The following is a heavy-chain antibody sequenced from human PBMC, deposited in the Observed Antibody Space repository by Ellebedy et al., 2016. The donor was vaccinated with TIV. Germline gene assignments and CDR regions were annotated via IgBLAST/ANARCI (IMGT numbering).Heavy chain of an antibody. CDR3: VSPAGSSGYWEAFDI. CDR1: GFTFSDHY. Sequence: GESLKISCAASGFTFSDHYMDWVRQAPGKGPEWVGRTRNKANSYTTEYAASVKGRFTISRDDSKNSLYLQMNSLKTEDTAVYYCVSPAGSSGYWEAFDIWGQGTMVTVSS. J-gene: IGHJ3*02. D-gene: IGHD3-22*01. V-gene: IGHV3-72*01. CDR2: TRNKANSYTT.